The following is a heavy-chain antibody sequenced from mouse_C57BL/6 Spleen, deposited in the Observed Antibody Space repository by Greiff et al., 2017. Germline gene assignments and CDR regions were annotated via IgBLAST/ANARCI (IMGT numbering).Heavy chain of an antibody. CDR3: ARGDYDGFDY. Sequence: VQLQQPGAELVMPGASVKLSCKASGYTFTSYWMHWVKQRPGQGLEWIGEIDPSDSYTNYNQKFKGKSTLTVDKSSSTAYVQLSSLTSEDSAVYYCARGDYDGFDYWGQGTTLTVSS. D-gene: IGHD2-4*01. V-gene: IGHV1-69*01. J-gene: IGHJ2*01. CDR2: IDPSDSYT. CDR1: GYTFTSYW.